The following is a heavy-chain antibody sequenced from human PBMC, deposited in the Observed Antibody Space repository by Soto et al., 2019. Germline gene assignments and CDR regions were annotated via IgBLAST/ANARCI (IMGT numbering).Heavy chain of an antibody. Sequence: QVQLVQSGAEVKKPGASVKVSCKASGYTFTSYAISWVRQAPGQGLEWMGWISAYNGNTNYAQKLQGRVTMTTDTSTTTAHRELRSLRSDDTLGFYCGRSGAPAGYWGQGTLVTGSS. V-gene: IGHV1-18*01. CDR2: ISAYNGNT. CDR3: GRSGAPAGY. CDR1: GYTFTSYA. J-gene: IGHJ4*02. D-gene: IGHD3-10*01.